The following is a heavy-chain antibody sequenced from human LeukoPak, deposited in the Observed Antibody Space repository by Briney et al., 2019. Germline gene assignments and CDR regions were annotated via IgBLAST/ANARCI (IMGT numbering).Heavy chain of an antibody. CDR3: ARHKRSPYYYYGMDV. J-gene: IGHJ6*02. CDR2: IYYSGST. Sequence: KPSETLSLTCTVSGGSISSYYWSWIRQPPGKGLEWIGYIYYSGSTNYNPSLKSRVTISVDTSKNQFSLKLSSVTAADTAVYYCARHKRSPYYYYGMDVWGQGTTVTVSS. V-gene: IGHV4-59*08. CDR1: GGSISSYY.